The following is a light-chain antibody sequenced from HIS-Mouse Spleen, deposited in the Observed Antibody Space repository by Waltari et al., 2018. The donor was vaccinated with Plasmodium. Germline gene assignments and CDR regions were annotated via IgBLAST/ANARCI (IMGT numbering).Light chain of an antibody. J-gene: IGKJ1*01. CDR2: KAS. V-gene: IGKV1-5*03. CDR1: QSISSW. Sequence: DIQMTQSPSPLSASVGDSVPITCRASQSISSWLAWYQQKPGKAPKLLLYKASSLESGVPSRFSGSGSGTEFTLTISSLQPDDFATYYCQQYNSYWTFGQGTKVEIK. CDR3: QQYNSYWT.